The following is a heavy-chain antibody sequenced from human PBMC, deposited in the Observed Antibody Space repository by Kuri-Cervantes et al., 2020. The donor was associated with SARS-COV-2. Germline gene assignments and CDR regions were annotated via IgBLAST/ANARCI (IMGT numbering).Heavy chain of an antibody. CDR1: GFTFSSYW. CDR3: ARVDPTMTPDY. D-gene: IGHD3-22*01. J-gene: IGHJ4*02. CDR2: IKQDGSEK. V-gene: IGHV3-7*01. Sequence: GESLKISCAASGFTFSSYWMSWVRQAPGKGLEWVANIKQDGSEKYYVDSVKGRFTISRDNAKNSLYLQMSSLRAEDTAVYYCARVDPTMTPDYWGQGTLVTVSS.